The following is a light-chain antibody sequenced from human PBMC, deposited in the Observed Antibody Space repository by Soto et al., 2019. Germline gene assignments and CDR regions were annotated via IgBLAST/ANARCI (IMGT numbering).Light chain of an antibody. CDR3: ATWDRSLTIGV. CDR1: SSNIGSAY. V-gene: IGLV1-51*01. J-gene: IGLJ3*02. Sequence: QSVLTQPPSVSAAPGRKVTISCSGSSSNIGSAYVSWYQQRPGTVPKIVMYEDYKRPSGIPDRFSGSKSGTSATLAITGLQTGDEADYYCATWDRSLTIGVFGGGTKLTVL. CDR2: EDY.